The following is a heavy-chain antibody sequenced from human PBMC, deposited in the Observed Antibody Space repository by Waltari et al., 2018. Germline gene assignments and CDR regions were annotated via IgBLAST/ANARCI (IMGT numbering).Heavy chain of an antibody. CDR1: GFTFSSSG. D-gene: IGHD2-2*01. J-gene: IGHJ6*03. Sequence: QMQLVESGGGVVQPGGALRLTCAASGFTFSSSGMTWVRQAPGKGLEGVAFIRYDGSNAYYADSVKGRFTISRDNSKNTLSLHMNSLRPEDTAVYYCAKDGSFVVVPEAMFDYYMDIWGKGTTVSVSS. V-gene: IGHV3-30*02. CDR2: IRYDGSNA. CDR3: AKDGSFVVVPEAMFDYYMDI.